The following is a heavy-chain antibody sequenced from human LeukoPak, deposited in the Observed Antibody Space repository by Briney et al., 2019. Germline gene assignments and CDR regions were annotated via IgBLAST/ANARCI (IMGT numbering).Heavy chain of an antibody. CDR3: ICGTMIVVVTY. D-gene: IGHD3-22*01. J-gene: IGHJ4*02. Sequence: PSETLSLTCAVYGGSFSGYYWSWIRQPPGKGLEWIGEINHSGSTNYNPSLKSRVTISVDTSKNQFSLKLSSVTAADTAVYYCICGTMIVVVTYWGQGTLVTVSS. CDR1: GGSFSGYY. V-gene: IGHV4-34*01. CDR2: INHSGST.